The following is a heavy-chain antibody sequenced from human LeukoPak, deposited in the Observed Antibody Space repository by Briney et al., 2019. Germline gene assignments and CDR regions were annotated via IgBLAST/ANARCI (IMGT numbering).Heavy chain of an antibody. CDR2: ISGSGGST. D-gene: IGHD6-13*01. CDR3: AKVYSSSPYIDY. Sequence: SGGSLRLSCAASGFTLSSYAMSWVRQAPGKGLEWVSAISGSGGSTYYADSVKGRFTISRDNSKNTLYLQMNSLRAEDTAVYYCAKVYSSSPYIDYWGQGTLVTVSS. CDR1: GFTLSSYA. V-gene: IGHV3-23*01. J-gene: IGHJ4*02.